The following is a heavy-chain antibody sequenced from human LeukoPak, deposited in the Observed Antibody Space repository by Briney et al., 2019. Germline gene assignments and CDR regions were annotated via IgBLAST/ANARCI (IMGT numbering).Heavy chain of an antibody. CDR1: GYTFTSYY. Sequence: GASVTVSCKASGYTFTSYYMHWVRQAPGQGLEWMGIINPSGGSTSYAQKFQGRVTMTRDMSTSTVYMELSSLRSEDTAVYYCARDWRHCDTKGAFDIWGQGTMVTVSS. CDR3: ARDWRHCDTKGAFDI. V-gene: IGHV1-46*01. CDR2: INPSGGST. D-gene: IGHD3-22*01. J-gene: IGHJ3*02.